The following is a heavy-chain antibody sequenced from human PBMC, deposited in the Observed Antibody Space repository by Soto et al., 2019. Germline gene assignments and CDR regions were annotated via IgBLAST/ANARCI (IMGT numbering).Heavy chain of an antibody. CDR1: GLSISGKK. V-gene: IGHV3-53*01. CDR3: ATWREREHAYDI. Sequence: GGSLRLSCAASGLSISGKKNVAFVRQAPGKGLEWVSALYDVDGSFYADSVKGRFTTSSDRSKTTVYLQMNDLRPGDTAVYYCATWREREHAYDIWGQGTTVTVSS. D-gene: IGHD1-1*01. CDR2: LYDVDGS. J-gene: IGHJ3*02.